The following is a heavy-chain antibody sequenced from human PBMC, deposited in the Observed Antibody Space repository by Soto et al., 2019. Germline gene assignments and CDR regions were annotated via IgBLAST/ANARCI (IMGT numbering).Heavy chain of an antibody. Sequence: PSETLSLTCTVSGGSTSSYYWSWIRQPPGKGLEWIGYIYYSGSTNYNPSLKSRVTISVDTSKNQFSLKLSSVTAADTAVYYCARGSGRYSNYGSSPMDVWGKGTTVTVSS. CDR3: ARGSGRYSNYGSSPMDV. D-gene: IGHD4-4*01. V-gene: IGHV4-59*01. J-gene: IGHJ6*03. CDR1: GGSTSSYY. CDR2: IYYSGST.